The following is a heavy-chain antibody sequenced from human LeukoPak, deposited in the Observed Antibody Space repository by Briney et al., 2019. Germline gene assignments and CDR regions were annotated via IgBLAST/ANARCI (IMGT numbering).Heavy chain of an antibody. CDR1: GYTLTELS. Sequence: ASVKVSCKVSGYTLTELSMHGVRQAPGKGLEWMGGFDPEDGETIYAQKLQGRVTMIEHTSTDTAYMELSRLRSEDTAVYYCANLVGSWYMGGKGDAFDIWGQGTMVTVSS. CDR2: FDPEDGET. J-gene: IGHJ3*02. D-gene: IGHD6-13*01. CDR3: ANLVGSWYMGGKGDAFDI. V-gene: IGHV1-24*01.